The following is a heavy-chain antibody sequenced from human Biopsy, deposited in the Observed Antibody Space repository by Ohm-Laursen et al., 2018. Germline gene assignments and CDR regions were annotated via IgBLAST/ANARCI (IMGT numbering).Heavy chain of an antibody. D-gene: IGHD2-21*02. J-gene: IGHJ4*02. CDR2: INPTGKYT. Sequence: GASVKVSCKTSGYSFHTYYIHWVRQAPGQGLEWVGYINPTGKYTRSAQRFQGRVSMSRDTSTSTVYLELTSLTSDDTGVYYCARPRGEATAIADGLDSWGQGTPVTVSS. CDR1: GYSFHTYY. V-gene: IGHV1-46*02. CDR3: ARPRGEATAIADGLDS.